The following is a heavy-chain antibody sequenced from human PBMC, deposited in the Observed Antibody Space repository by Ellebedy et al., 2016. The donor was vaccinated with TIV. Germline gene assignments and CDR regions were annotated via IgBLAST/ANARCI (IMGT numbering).Heavy chain of an antibody. CDR3: ARLPLGLRGRLLDS. CDR1: GYIFTNYW. Sequence: PGGSLRLSCKGSGYIFTNYWIAWVRQMPGKGLEWMGIIDPNDSESRYSPSFGGQVTFSVDKSTNTAYLHWSSLRASDTAFYYCARLPLGLRGRLLDSWGQGTPVTVSS. V-gene: IGHV5-51*01. D-gene: IGHD6-25*01. J-gene: IGHJ4*02. CDR2: IDPNDSES.